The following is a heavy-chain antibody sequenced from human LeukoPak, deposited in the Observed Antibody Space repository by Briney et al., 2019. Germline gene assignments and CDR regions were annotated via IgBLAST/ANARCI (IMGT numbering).Heavy chain of an antibody. D-gene: IGHD3-10*01. J-gene: IGHJ6*03. Sequence: SETLSLTCTVSGGSINSGSYYWSWIRQPAGKGLEWIGRFYTSGSTNYNPSLKSRVTISVDTSKNQFSLKLSSVTAADTAVYYCARGVGSGSYYNVGYYMDVWGKGTMVTISS. V-gene: IGHV4-61*02. CDR2: FYTSGST. CDR1: GGSINSGSYY. CDR3: ARGVGSGSYYNVGYYMDV.